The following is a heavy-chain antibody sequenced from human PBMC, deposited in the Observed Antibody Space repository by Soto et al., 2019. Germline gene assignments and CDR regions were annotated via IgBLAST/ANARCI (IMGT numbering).Heavy chain of an antibody. D-gene: IGHD3-3*01. V-gene: IGHV1-3*01. CDR1: GYTFTSYA. J-gene: IGHJ5*02. CDR2: INAGNGNT. CDR3: ARDRSYDFWSGYYIINWFDP. Sequence: GASVKVSCKASGYTFTSYAMHWVRQAPGQRLEWMGWINAGNGNTKYSQKFQGRVTITRDTSASTAYMELSSLRSEDTAVYYCARDRSYDFWSGYYIINWFDPWGQGTLVTAPQ.